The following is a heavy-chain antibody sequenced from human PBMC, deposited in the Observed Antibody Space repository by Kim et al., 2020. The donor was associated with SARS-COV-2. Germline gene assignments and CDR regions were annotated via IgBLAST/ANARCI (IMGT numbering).Heavy chain of an antibody. CDR2: IFHSGIT. CDR3: ARRMGYASGRYPLDY. V-gene: IGHV4-39*01. D-gene: IGHD6-19*01. J-gene: IGHJ4*01. CDR1: GDSISSGPFY. Sequence: SETLSLTCTVSGDSISSGPFYWTWVRQSPGRGLEWIGSIFHSGITYYNPSLNSRVTMSVDTSKNQFSLKLPSVTAADTAVYYCARRMGYASGRYPLDYWG.